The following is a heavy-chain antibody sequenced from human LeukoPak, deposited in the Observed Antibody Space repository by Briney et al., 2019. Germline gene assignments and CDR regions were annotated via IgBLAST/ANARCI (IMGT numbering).Heavy chain of an antibody. Sequence: SETLSLICTVYGGSTSSRSYYWGWIRQPPGKGLEWIGTIYYSGNTYYNPSLKSRVTISVDTSKNQFSLKLSSVTAADTAVYYCARLVTEYGDYATYYYYYMDVWGKGTTVTISS. CDR3: ARLVTEYGDYATYYYYYMDV. V-gene: IGHV4-39*01. J-gene: IGHJ6*03. D-gene: IGHD4-17*01. CDR1: GGSTSSRSYY. CDR2: IYYSGNT.